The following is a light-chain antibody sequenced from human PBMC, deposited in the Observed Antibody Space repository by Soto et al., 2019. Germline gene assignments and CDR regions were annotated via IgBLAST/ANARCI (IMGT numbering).Light chain of an antibody. Sequence: QSVLNQPASVSGSPGQSITISCTGTSSDVGGYNFVSWYQQHPGTAPKLIIYEVSNRPSGVSNRFSGSKSGNTASLTISGLQAEDEADYYCTSYTTSSTLVFGGGTKLTVL. CDR3: TSYTTSSTLV. CDR2: EVS. CDR1: SSDVGGYNF. J-gene: IGLJ3*02. V-gene: IGLV2-14*01.